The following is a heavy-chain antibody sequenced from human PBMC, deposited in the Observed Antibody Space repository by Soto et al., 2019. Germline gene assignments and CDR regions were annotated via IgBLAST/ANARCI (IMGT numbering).Heavy chain of an antibody. CDR3: ARHRSSYYYYGMDV. V-gene: IGHV4-39*01. CDR1: GGSISDNDYY. Sequence: PSETLSLTCTVSGGSISDNDYYWSWIRQPPGKGLEWIGSIYYSGSTYYNPSLKSRVTISVDTSKNQFSLKLSSVTAADTAVYYCARHRSSYYYYGMDVWGQGTTVTVSS. CDR2: IYYSGST. J-gene: IGHJ6*02.